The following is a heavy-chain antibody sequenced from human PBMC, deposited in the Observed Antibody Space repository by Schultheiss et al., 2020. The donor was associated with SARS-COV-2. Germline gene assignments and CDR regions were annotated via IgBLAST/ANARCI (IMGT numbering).Heavy chain of an antibody. V-gene: IGHV3-74*01. D-gene: IGHD1-26*01. CDR1: GFTFSSYW. Sequence: GGSLRLSCAASGFTFSSYWMHWVRQAPGKGLVWVSRINSDGSSTSYADSVKGLFTISRDNAKNTLYLQMNSLRAEDTAVYYCARDGGGIPPGKYYYYGMDVWGQGTTVTVSS. CDR3: ARDGGGIPPGKYYYYGMDV. J-gene: IGHJ6*02. CDR2: INSDGSST.